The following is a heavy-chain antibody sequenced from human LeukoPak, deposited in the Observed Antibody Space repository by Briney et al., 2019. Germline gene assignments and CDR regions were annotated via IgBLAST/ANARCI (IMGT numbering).Heavy chain of an antibody. D-gene: IGHD6-13*01. CDR2: INHSGST. CDR1: GGSFSGYY. V-gene: IGHV4-34*01. Sequence: PSETLSLTCAVYGGSFSGYYWSWIRQPPGKGLEWIGEINHSGSTNYNPSLKSRATISVDTSKNQFSLKLSSVTAADTAVYYCARGYSSSWRNHFDYWGQGTLVTVSS. CDR3: ARGYSSSWRNHFDY. J-gene: IGHJ4*02.